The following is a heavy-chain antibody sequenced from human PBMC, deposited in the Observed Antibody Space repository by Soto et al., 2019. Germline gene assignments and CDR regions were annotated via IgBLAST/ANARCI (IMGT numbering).Heavy chain of an antibody. Sequence: QPGGSLRLSCATSGFTFSSYGMHWVRQAPGKGLEWVAVISYDGSNKYYADSVKGRFTISRDNSKNTLYLQMNSLRAEDTAVYYCAEDPSDTAFDYWGQGTLVTVSS. CDR1: GFTFSSYG. CDR3: AEDPSDTAFDY. CDR2: ISYDGSNK. V-gene: IGHV3-30*18. D-gene: IGHD5-18*01. J-gene: IGHJ4*02.